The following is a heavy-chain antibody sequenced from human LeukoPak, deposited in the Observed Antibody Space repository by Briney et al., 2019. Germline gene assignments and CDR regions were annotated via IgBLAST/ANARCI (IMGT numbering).Heavy chain of an antibody. CDR2: ISAYNGNT. CDR1: GYTFTSYG. V-gene: IGHV1-18*01. J-gene: IGHJ4*02. D-gene: IGHD2-15*01. CDR3: AHCSGGSCYSGRFDY. Sequence: ASVKVSCKASGYTFTSYGISWVRQAPGQGLEWMGWISAYNGNTNYAQKLQGRVTMTTDTSTSTAYMELRSLRSDDTAVYYCAHCSGGSCYSGRFDYWGRGTLVTVSS.